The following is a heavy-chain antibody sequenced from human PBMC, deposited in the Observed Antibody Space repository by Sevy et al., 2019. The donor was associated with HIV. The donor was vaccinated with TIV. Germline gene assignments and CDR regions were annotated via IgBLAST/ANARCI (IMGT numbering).Heavy chain of an antibody. CDR1: GFAFRDSA. D-gene: IGHD4-17*01. CDR3: ARMVSGGLRWELIKENAFDI. Sequence: GGSLRLSCEASGFAFRDSAIHWVRQSPGKGLEWVALISHGGSYEYYVDSVKGRFTVSRDRSKNFLYLQMDSLRAEDTAVYYCARMVSGGLRWELIKENAFDIWGQGTAVTVSS. J-gene: IGHJ3*02. V-gene: IGHV3-30-3*01. CDR2: ISHGGSYE.